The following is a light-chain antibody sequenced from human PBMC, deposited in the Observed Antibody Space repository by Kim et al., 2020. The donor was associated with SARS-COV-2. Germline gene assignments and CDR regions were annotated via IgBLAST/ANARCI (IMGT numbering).Light chain of an antibody. CDR3: QQYNNWPSALT. CDR1: QSVSSN. Sequence: PGERATLSCRASQSVSSNLAWYQQKPGQAPRLLIYGASTRATGIPARFSGSGSGTEFTLTISSLQSEDFAVYYCQQYNNWPSALTFGGGTKVDIK. CDR2: GAS. J-gene: IGKJ4*01. V-gene: IGKV3-15*01.